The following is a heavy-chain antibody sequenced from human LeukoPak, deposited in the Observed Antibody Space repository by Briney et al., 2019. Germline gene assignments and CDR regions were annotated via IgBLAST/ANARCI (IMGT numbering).Heavy chain of an antibody. J-gene: IGHJ4*02. CDR3: ARWRRDHSEFDF. CDR2: IKQDGSEK. Sequence: PGGSLRLSCAASGFTFSSYWMSWVRQAPGKGLEWVANIKQDGSEKYYVDSVKGRFTISRDNAKNSLFLQMSSLRVEDTAVYHCARWRRDHSEFDFWGQGTLVTVSS. CDR1: GFTFSSYW. D-gene: IGHD5-12*01. V-gene: IGHV3-7*01.